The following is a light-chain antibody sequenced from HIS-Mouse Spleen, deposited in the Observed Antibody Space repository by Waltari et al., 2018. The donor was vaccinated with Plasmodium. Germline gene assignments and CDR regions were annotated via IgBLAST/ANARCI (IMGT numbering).Light chain of an antibody. Sequence: ELVMTQSPATLSVSPGGRATLSCRASQCVSSNLAWYQQKPGQAPRLLIYGASTRATGIPARFSGSGSGTEFTLTISSLQSEDFAVYYCQQYNNWSFTFGPGTKVDIK. J-gene: IGKJ3*01. CDR1: QCVSSN. CDR3: QQYNNWSFT. CDR2: GAS. V-gene: IGKV3-15*01.